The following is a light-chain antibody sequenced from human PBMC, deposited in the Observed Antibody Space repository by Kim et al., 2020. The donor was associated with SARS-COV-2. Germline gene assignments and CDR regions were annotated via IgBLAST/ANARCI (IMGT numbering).Light chain of an antibody. J-gene: IGKJ5*01. CDR2: AAS. Sequence: AIRITQSPSSLSASTGDRVTITCRASQGISSYLAWYQQKPGKAPKLLIYAASTLQSGVPSRFSGSGSGTDFTLTISCLQSEDFATYYCQQYYSYLITFGQGTRLGI. CDR3: QQYYSYLIT. CDR1: QGISSY. V-gene: IGKV1-8*01.